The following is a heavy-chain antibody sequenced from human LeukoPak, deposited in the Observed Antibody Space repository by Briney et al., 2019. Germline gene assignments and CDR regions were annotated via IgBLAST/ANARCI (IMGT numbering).Heavy chain of an antibody. CDR2: IYYSGST. CDR1: GGSIRSGSHY. J-gene: IGHJ4*02. Sequence: SETLSLTCTVSGGSIRSGSHYCAWIRQPPGKGLEWIGSIYYSGSTYYNPSLENRVTISIDTSKNHFSLKLSSLSAADTSVYYCAKRDDSGGNLVDLWGQGTLVTVS. D-gene: IGHD3-22*01. CDR3: AKRDDSGGNLVDL. V-gene: IGHV4-39*02.